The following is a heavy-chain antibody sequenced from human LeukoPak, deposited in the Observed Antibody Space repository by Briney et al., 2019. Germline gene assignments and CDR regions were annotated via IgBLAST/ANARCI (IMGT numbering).Heavy chain of an antibody. J-gene: IGHJ4*02. CDR1: GFTFSSYA. V-gene: IGHV3-23*01. D-gene: IGHD6-13*01. CDR2: ISGSGGST. CDR3: AKSYGYSNVWYDY. Sequence: GGSLRLSCAASGFTFSSYAMSWVRQAPGKGLEWVSGISGSGGSTYYAESVKGRFTISRDNSKNTLHLQMNSLRAEDTAEYYCAKSYGYSNVWYDYWGQGTLVTVSS.